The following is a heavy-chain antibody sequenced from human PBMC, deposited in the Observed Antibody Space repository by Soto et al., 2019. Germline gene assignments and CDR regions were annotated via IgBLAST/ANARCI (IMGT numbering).Heavy chain of an antibody. CDR1: GGSFSGYY. V-gene: IGHV4-34*01. Sequence: SETLSLTCAVYGGSFSGYYWSWIRQPPGKGLELIGEINHSGSTNYNPSLKSRVTISVDTSKNQFSLKLSSVTAADTAVYYCARGRVYDYIWGSYRTTPLFDYWGQGTLVTVSS. D-gene: IGHD3-16*02. CDR2: INHSGST. J-gene: IGHJ4*02. CDR3: ARGRVYDYIWGSYRTTPLFDY.